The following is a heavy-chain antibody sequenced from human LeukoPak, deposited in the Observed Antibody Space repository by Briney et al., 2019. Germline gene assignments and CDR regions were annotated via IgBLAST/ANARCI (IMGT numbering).Heavy chain of an antibody. J-gene: IGHJ4*02. CDR3: ARVGLHYDILTGYIAYFDY. D-gene: IGHD3-9*01. CDR1: GYTFTSYY. V-gene: IGHV1-46*01. CDR2: INPSGGST. Sequence: GASVKVSCKASGYTFTSYYMHWVRQAPGQGLEWMGIINPSGGSTSYAQKLQGRVTMTRDMSTSTVYMELSSLRSEDTAVYYCARVGLHYDILTGYIAYFDYWGQGTLVTVSS.